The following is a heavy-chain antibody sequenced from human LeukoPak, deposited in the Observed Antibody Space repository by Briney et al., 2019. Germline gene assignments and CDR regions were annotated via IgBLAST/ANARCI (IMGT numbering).Heavy chain of an antibody. Sequence: GGSLRLSCAASGFSVNNLYMSWVRQAPGKGLEWVSVIYSGDRTYYAVSVKGRFTISRDTSKNTVYLQMNSLRPEETAVYYCARDGEYSYGYGFDYWGQGTLVTVSS. CDR1: GFSVNNLY. J-gene: IGHJ4*02. CDR3: ARDGEYSYGYGFDY. CDR2: IYSGDRT. D-gene: IGHD5-18*01. V-gene: IGHV3-66*01.